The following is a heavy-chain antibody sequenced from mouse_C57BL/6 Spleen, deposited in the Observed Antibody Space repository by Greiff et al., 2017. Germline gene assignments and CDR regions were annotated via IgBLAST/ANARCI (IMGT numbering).Heavy chain of an antibody. V-gene: IGHV1-55*01. Sequence: QVQLQQPGAELVKPGASVKMSCKASGYTFTSYWITWVKQRPGQGLEWIGDIYPGSGSTNYNEKFKSKATLTVATSSSTAYMQLSSLTSEDSAVYYCAGRGVARAMDYWGQGTSVTVSS. J-gene: IGHJ4*01. CDR1: GYTFTSYW. CDR2: IYPGSGST. D-gene: IGHD1-1*01. CDR3: AGRGVARAMDY.